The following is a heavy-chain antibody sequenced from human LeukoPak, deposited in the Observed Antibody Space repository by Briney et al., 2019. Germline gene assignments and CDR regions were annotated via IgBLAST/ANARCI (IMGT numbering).Heavy chain of an antibody. J-gene: IGHJ4*02. CDR3: ARGGVFDY. D-gene: IGHD3-16*01. Sequence: PSETLSLTCAVCGGSFSGYYWSWIRQPPGEGLEWIGEINHSGSTNYNPSLKSRVTISVDTSKNQYSLKLSSVTAADTAVYYCARGGVFDYWGQGTLVTVSS. V-gene: IGHV4-34*01. CDR1: GGSFSGYY. CDR2: INHSGST.